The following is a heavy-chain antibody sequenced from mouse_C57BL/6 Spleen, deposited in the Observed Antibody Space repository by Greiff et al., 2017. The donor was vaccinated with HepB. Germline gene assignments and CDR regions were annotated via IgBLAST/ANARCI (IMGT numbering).Heavy chain of an antibody. V-gene: IGHV5-12*01. CDR1: GFTFSDYY. CDR2: ISNGGGST. Sequence: EVKVVESGGGLVQPGGSLKLSCAASGFTFSDYYMYWVRQTPEKRLEWVAYISNGGGSTYYPDTVKGRFTISRDNAKNTLYLQMSRLKSEDTAMYYCARRGYDSDYAMDYWGQGTSVTVSS. D-gene: IGHD2-4*01. CDR3: ARRGYDSDYAMDY. J-gene: IGHJ4*01.